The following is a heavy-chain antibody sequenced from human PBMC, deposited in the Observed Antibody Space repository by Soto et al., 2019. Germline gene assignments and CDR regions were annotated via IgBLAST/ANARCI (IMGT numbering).Heavy chain of an antibody. D-gene: IGHD5-12*01. CDR2: IYYSENT. CDR1: GGSISSSSNH. V-gene: IGHV4-39*01. Sequence: SETLSLTCTVSGGSISSSSNHWGWIRQPPGKGLEWIGNIYYSENTYYNPSLKSRVTISVDTSKNQFSLKMDSVTAADTAVYFCARPLLGATILSGFDSWGRGILVTVSS. J-gene: IGHJ4*02. CDR3: ARPLLGATILSGFDS.